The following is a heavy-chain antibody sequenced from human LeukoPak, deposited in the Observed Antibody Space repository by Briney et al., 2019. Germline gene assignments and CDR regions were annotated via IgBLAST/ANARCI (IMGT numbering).Heavy chain of an antibody. D-gene: IGHD1-26*01. V-gene: IGHV1-3*01. Sequence: GASVKVSCKASGYTFTSYAMHWVRQAPGQRLEWMGWINAGNGNTKYSQKFQGRVTITRDTSASTAYMELSSLRSEDTAVYYCARFKWELLRDYYYGMDVWGQGTTVTVSS. CDR1: GYTFTSYA. J-gene: IGHJ6*02. CDR3: ARFKWELLRDYYYGMDV. CDR2: INAGNGNT.